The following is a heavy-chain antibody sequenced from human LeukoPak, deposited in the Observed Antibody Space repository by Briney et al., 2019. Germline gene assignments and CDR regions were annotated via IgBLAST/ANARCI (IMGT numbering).Heavy chain of an antibody. J-gene: IGHJ4*02. D-gene: IGHD2-15*01. CDR2: IYHSGIT. CDR3: ARGGWSLDY. CDR1: GASIRSTTW. Sequence: SETLSLTCVVSGASIRSTTWWTWVRQPPGKGLEWIGEIYHSGITNYNPSLKSRVAISVDTSKNQFSLKLSSVTAADTAVYYCARGGWSLDYWGQGTLVTVSS. V-gene: IGHV4-4*02.